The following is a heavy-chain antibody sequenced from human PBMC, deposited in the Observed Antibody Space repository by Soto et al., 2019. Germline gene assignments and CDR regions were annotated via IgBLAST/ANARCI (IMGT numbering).Heavy chain of an antibody. CDR2: IGTAGDT. V-gene: IGHV3-13*04. D-gene: IGHD4-17*01. CDR1: GFTFSSYD. CDR3: ARYCRGAVTTEGYYYYYGMDV. J-gene: IGHJ6*02. Sequence: GGSLRLSCAASGFTFSSYDMHWVRQATGKGLEWVSAIGTAGDTYYPGSVKGRFTISRENAKNSFYLQMNSLRAGDTAVYYCARYCRGAVTTEGYYYYYGMDVWGQGTTVTVSS.